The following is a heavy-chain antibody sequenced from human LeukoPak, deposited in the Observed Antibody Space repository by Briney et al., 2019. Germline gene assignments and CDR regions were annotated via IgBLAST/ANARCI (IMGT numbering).Heavy chain of an antibody. J-gene: IGHJ6*03. D-gene: IGHD1-26*01. Sequence: PGGSLRLSCAASRFTFSSYSMNWVRQAPGKGPEWVSYISSFSGTINYADSVKGRFTISRDNAKNSLYLQMNSLRAEDTAVYYCARVVVGWELPSRYRYYYYMDVWGKGTTVTVSS. CDR1: RFTFSSYS. CDR2: ISSFSGTI. CDR3: ARVVVGWELPSRYRYYYYMDV. V-gene: IGHV3-48*01.